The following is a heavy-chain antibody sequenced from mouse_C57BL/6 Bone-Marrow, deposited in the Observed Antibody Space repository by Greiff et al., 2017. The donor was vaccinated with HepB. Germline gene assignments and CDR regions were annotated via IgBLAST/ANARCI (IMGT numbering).Heavy chain of an antibody. CDR2: INYDGSST. CDR1: GFTFSDYY. J-gene: IGHJ1*03. Sequence: EVKLMESEGGLVQPGSSMKLSCTASGFTFSDYYMAWVRQVPEKGLEWVANINYDGSSTYYLDSLKSRFIISRDNAKNILDLQMSSLKSEDTATYYCARVPDVWGTGTTVTVSS. CDR3: ARVPDV. V-gene: IGHV5-16*01.